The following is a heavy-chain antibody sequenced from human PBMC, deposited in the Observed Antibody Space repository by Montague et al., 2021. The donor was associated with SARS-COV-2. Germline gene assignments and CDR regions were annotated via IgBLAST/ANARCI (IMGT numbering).Heavy chain of an antibody. V-gene: IGHV4-59*01. CDR1: GGSITGYY. J-gene: IGHJ3*02. CDR2: IYDGGAG. Sequence: SETLSLTCTVSGGSITGYYWSWLRRSPGKGLEWIAYIYDGGAGNYNPSLGSRVTISTDTSKNQLSLKANSVTAADTAVYYCVRDHPYGGPRGAYDIWGQGTVVTVSS. D-gene: IGHD4-23*01. CDR3: VRDHPYGGPRGAYDI.